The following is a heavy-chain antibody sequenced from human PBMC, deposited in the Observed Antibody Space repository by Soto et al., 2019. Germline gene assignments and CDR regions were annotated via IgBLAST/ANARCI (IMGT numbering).Heavy chain of an antibody. CDR1: GGSISSSDYY. D-gene: IGHD2-2*01. Sequence: QLQLQESGPGLVKPSETLSLTCTVSGGSISSSDYYWGWIRQPPGKGVERIGSIYYSGKTYYNPSLKSRVTISVETSKNQFSLRLNSVTAADTAVYYCARQGSYSSTNYPPSRYWGQGTLVTVSS. V-gene: IGHV4-39*01. CDR2: IYYSGKT. CDR3: ARQGSYSSTNYPPSRY. J-gene: IGHJ4*02.